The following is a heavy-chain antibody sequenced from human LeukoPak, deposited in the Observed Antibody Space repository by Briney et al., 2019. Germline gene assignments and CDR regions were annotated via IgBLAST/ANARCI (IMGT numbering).Heavy chain of an antibody. CDR3: ARTQWELRWGPDSDY. V-gene: IGHV1-2*02. J-gene: IGHJ4*02. CDR1: GYIFTKYY. CDR2: INPDTGTT. Sequence: EASVKVSCTASGYIFTKYYLHWVRQAPGQGLEWIGWINPDTGTTTYAQNFQGRVTMTSDTSINTASLELTRLTSDDTAMYYCARTQWELRWGPDSDYWGQGTLVTVSS. D-gene: IGHD1-26*01.